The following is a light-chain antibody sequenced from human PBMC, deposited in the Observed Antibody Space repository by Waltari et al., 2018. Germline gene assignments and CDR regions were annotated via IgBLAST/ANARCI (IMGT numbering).Light chain of an antibody. Sequence: QSSLTQPRSASGSPGQSVPITCTKTTRDIDPFNYVSWYQQHPGKAPKLVIYDVRVRPSGVPDRFSGSRSGNTASLIISGLQPEDEADYYCSSFPGGSLVFGGGTELTVL. CDR2: DVR. J-gene: IGLJ2*01. V-gene: IGLV2-11*01. CDR1: TRDIDPFNY. CDR3: SSFPGGSLV.